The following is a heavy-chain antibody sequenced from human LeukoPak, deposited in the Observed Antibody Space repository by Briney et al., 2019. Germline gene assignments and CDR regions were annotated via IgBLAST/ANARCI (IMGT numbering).Heavy chain of an antibody. CDR2: INHSGST. CDR3: ARGGYYYGSGSYLEYYYYYGMDV. CDR1: GGTFSDYY. V-gene: IGHV4-34*01. Sequence: SETLSLTCAGYGGTFSDYYWSWIRQPPGKGLEWIGEINHSGSTNYKPSLKSRVTISVDTCKNQFSLKLSSVTAADTAVYYCARGGYYYGSGSYLEYYYYYGMDVWGQGTTVTVSS. J-gene: IGHJ6*02. D-gene: IGHD3-10*01.